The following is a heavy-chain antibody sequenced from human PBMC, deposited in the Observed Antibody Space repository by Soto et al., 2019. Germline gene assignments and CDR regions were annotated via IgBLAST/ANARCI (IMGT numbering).Heavy chain of an antibody. CDR2: IYPGDSDT. V-gene: IGHV5-51*01. CDR1: GYSFTSYW. D-gene: IGHD3-10*01. J-gene: IGHJ5*02. Sequence: ASVKISCKGSGYSFTSYWIGWVRQMPGKGLEWMGIIYPGDSDTRYSPSFQGQVTISADKSISTAYLQWSSLKASDTAMYYCARGGSGSYYPPYNWFDPWGQGTLVTVSS. CDR3: ARGGSGSYYPPYNWFDP.